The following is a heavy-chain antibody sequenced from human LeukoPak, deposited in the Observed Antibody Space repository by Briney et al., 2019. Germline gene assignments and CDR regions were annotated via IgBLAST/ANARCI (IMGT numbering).Heavy chain of an antibody. CDR2: ISGSSTYT. CDR3: ARVGSRGYYFDY. J-gene: IGHJ4*02. V-gene: IGHV3-21*05. D-gene: IGHD1-26*01. CDR1: GFTFNTYG. Sequence: PGGSLRLSCAASGFTFNTYGMNWVRQAPGKGLEWVSHISGSSTYTNYADPVKGRFTISRDNANNSLYLQMNSLTAEDTAVFYCARVGSRGYYFDYWGQGTLVSVSS.